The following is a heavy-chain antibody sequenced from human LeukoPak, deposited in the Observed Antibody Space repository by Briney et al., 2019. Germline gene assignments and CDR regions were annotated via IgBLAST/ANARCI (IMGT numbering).Heavy chain of an antibody. CDR1: GFTFSSYA. J-gene: IGHJ6*02. CDR3: AKENKLRYFDWLPYYYYYGMDV. Sequence: GGPLRLSCADSGFTFSSYAMSWVRQAPGKGLEWVSAISGSGGSTYYADSVKGRFTISRDNSKNTLYLQMNSLRAEDTAVYYCAKENKLRYFDWLPYYYYYGMDVWGQGTTVTVSS. D-gene: IGHD3-9*01. CDR2: ISGSGGST. V-gene: IGHV3-23*01.